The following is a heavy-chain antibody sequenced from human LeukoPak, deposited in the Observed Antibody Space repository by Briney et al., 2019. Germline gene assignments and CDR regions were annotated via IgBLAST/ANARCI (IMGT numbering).Heavy chain of an antibody. J-gene: IGHJ4*02. D-gene: IGHD6-13*01. CDR2: ISWNSGSI. Sequence: SGRSLRLSCAASGFTFDDYAMHWVRQAPGKGLEWVSGISWNSGSIGYADSVKGRFTISRDNAKNSLYLQMNSLRAEDTALHYCAKDAKGSSSWYYFDYWGQGTLVTVSS. CDR1: GFTFDDYA. CDR3: AKDAKGSSSWYYFDY. V-gene: IGHV3-9*01.